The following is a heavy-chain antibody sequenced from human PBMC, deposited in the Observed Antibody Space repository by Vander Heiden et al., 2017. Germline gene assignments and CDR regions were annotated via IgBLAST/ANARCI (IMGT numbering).Heavy chain of an antibody. J-gene: IGHJ6*02. CDR3: ARDKGYSYGLNYYYYGMDV. CDR2: ISYDGSNK. V-gene: IGHV3-30-3*01. Sequence: QVQLVESGGGVFKPGRSLRLSCAASGLTFSSSAMHWVRQAPGKGLEWVAVISYDGSNKYYADSVKGRFTISRDDSKNTLYLQMNSLRAEDTAVYYCARDKGYSYGLNYYYYGMDVWGQGTTVTVSS. D-gene: IGHD5-18*01. CDR1: GLTFSSSA.